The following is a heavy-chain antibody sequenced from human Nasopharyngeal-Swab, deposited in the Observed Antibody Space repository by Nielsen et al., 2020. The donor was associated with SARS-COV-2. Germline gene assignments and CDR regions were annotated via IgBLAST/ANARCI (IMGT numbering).Heavy chain of an antibody. CDR3: VRRPYDFWSGYYDYYFDY. CDR2: INHSGST. D-gene: IGHD3-3*01. V-gene: IGHV4-34*01. Sequence: WIRQPLGKGLEWIGEINHSGSTNYNPSLKSRLTISVDTSKNQFSLKLSSVTAADTAVYYCVRRPYDFWSGYYDYYFDYWGQGTLVTVSS. J-gene: IGHJ4*02.